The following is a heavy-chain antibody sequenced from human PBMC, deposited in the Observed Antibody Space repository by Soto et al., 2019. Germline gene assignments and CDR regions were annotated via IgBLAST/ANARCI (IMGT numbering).Heavy chain of an antibody. V-gene: IGHV3-30-3*01. J-gene: IGHJ6*02. CDR2: ISYDGSNK. Sequence: ESGGGVVQPGRSLRLSCAASGFTFSSYAMHWVRQAPGKGLEWVAVISYDGSNKYYADSVKGRFTISRDNSKNTLYLQMNSLRAEDTAVYYCARDPRDYDFWSEIPYGMDVWGQGTTVTVSS. CDR1: GFTFSSYA. D-gene: IGHD3-3*01. CDR3: ARDPRDYDFWSEIPYGMDV.